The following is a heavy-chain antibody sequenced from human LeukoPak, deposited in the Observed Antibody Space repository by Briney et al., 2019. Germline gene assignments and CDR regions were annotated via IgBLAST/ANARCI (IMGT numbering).Heavy chain of an antibody. J-gene: IGHJ4*02. CDR3: ARVEYSGWNLEY. CDR2: INQGGSVQ. V-gene: IGHV3-7*01. D-gene: IGHD5-12*01. Sequence: GGSLRLSCAASGFTLRRYWMSWVRQAPGKGLEWVANINQGGSVQYYMDFVKGRFTISRDDAKKSLYAQMNSLRDEDTAVYYCARVEYSGWNLEYWGQGTLVTVSS. CDR1: GFTLRRYW.